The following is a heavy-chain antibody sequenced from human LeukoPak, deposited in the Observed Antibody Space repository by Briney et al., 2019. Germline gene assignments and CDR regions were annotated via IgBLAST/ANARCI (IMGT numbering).Heavy chain of an antibody. CDR1: GFTFSSYA. CDR3: ARDPGIVVVITTGFGDY. CDR2: ISYDGSNK. J-gene: IGHJ4*02. D-gene: IGHD3-22*01. Sequence: GGSLRLSCAASGFTFSSYAMSWVRQAPGKGLEWVAVISYDGSNKYYADSVKGRFTISRDNSKNTLYLQMNSLRAEDTAVYYCARDPGIVVVITTGFGDYWGQGTLVTVSS. V-gene: IGHV3-30-3*01.